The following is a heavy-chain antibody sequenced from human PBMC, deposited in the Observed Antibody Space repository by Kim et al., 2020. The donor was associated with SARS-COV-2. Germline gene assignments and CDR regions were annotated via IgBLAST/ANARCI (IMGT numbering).Heavy chain of an antibody. CDR1: GGSISSYY. CDR3: ARGGADEYSSGWYVNYYGMDV. V-gene: IGHV4-59*01. J-gene: IGHJ6*02. CDR2: IYYSGST. D-gene: IGHD6-19*01. Sequence: SETLSLTCTVSGGSISSYYWSWIRQPPGKGLEWIGYIYYSGSTNYNPSLKSRVTISVDTSKNQFSLKLSSVTAADTAVYYCARGGADEYSSGWYVNYYGMDVWGQGTTVTVSS.